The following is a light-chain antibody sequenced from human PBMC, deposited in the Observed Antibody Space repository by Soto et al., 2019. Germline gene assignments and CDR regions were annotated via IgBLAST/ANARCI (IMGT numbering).Light chain of an antibody. CDR2: GAS. J-gene: IGKJ4*01. CDR3: LQYNTWLFT. Sequence: EIVMTQSPATLSVSPGERVTLSCRASQSLSDNLAWYQQKPGQAPRLLIYGASTRATDIPARFSGSGSGSEFTLTISSVQSEDLADYYCLQYNTWLFTFGGGTRVEIK. CDR1: QSLSDN. V-gene: IGKV3-15*01.